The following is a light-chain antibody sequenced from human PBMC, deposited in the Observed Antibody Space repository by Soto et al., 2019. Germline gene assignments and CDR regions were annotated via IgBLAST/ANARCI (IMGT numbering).Light chain of an antibody. CDR1: QAISSY. CDR3: QQLNSYPWT. CDR2: AAS. Sequence: DIQLTQSPSFLSASVGDRVTITCRASQAISSYLAWFQQRPGKAPKVLIYAASTLQSGVPSRFSGSASGTEFTLKISSLQPEDFATYFCQQLNSYPWTFGQGTKVEIK. V-gene: IGKV1-9*01. J-gene: IGKJ1*01.